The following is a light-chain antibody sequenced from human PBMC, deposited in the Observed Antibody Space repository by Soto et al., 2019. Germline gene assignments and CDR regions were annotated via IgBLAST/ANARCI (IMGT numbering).Light chain of an antibody. J-gene: IGKJ5*01. CDR3: QQRSNWPPIT. CDR1: QSVSSY. Sequence: EVVLTQSPATRSLSPVERATLSCRASQSVSSYLAWYQQKPGQAPRLLIYDASNRATGIPARFSGSGSGTDITLTISSLEPEDFAVYYCQQRSNWPPITFGQGTRLEIK. V-gene: IGKV3-11*01. CDR2: DAS.